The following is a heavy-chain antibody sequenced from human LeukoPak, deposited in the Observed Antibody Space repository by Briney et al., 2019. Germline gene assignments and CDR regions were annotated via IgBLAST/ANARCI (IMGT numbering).Heavy chain of an antibody. V-gene: IGHV3-23*01. CDR3: AKGSTDSRPYYFDY. CDR1: GFTFRSYV. CDR2: ISDSGGST. J-gene: IGHJ4*02. Sequence: GESLRLSCAASGFTFRSYVMSWIRQAPGKGLECVSAISDSGGSTYYADSVKGRFTTSRDNSKNTLYLQMNSLRAEDTAVYYCAKGSTDSRPYYFDYWGQGTLVTVSS.